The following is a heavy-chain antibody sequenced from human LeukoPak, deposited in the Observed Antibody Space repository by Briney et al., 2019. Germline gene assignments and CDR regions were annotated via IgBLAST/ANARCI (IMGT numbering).Heavy chain of an antibody. CDR2: IYDSGST. V-gene: IGHV4-59*01. D-gene: IGHD6-19*01. J-gene: IGHJ4*02. Sequence: PSETLSLTCTVSGGSISSNSWSWIRQPPGKGLEWIGYIYDSGSTNYNPSLNSRATISEDMSKDQFSLKVRSVTAADTAVYYCARSTGGWSYFDHWGQGILVTVSS. CDR1: GGSISSNS. CDR3: ARSTGGWSYFDH.